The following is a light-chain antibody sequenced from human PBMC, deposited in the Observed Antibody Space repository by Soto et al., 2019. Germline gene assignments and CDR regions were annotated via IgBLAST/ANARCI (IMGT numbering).Light chain of an antibody. J-gene: IGKJ1*01. V-gene: IGKV3-20*01. CDR2: GAS. CDR3: QQYDTSSWT. Sequence: EIVLTQSPGTLSLSPGERATLSCRASQSVCSTSLAWFQQKPGQAPRLLIYGASSRATGIPDRFSGSGSGTDFTLTISRLEPEDFAVYYCQQYDTSSWTFGQGTKVDIK. CDR1: QSVCSTS.